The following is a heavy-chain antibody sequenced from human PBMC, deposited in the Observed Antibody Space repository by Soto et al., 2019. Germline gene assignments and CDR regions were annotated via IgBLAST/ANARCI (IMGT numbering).Heavy chain of an antibody. Sequence: QLLQSGGGLVQPGGSLTLSCAASGFPFGTTDMSWVRQAPGEGLEWVSTIDGSGGITFYADSVKGRFTISRDNSRNTVYLQMISLRGDDTALYYSVKNSGWFNTWGQGALVTVSS. J-gene: IGHJ5*02. CDR3: VKNSGWFNT. D-gene: IGHD3-10*01. V-gene: IGHV3-23*01. CDR1: GFPFGTTD. CDR2: IDGSGGIT.